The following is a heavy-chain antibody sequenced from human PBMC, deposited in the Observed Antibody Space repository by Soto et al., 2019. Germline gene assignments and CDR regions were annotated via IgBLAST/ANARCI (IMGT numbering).Heavy chain of an antibody. CDR3: AKGGCSGGSCYPYYYYGMDV. V-gene: IGHV3-23*01. CDR2: ISGSGGST. J-gene: IGHJ6*02. Sequence: GGSLRLSCAASGFTFSSYAMSWVRQAPGKGLEWVSAISGSGGSTYYADSVKGRFTISRDNSKNTLYLQMNSLRAEDTAVYYCAKGGCSGGSCYPYYYYGMDVWGQGTTVTVSS. D-gene: IGHD2-15*01. CDR1: GFTFSSYA.